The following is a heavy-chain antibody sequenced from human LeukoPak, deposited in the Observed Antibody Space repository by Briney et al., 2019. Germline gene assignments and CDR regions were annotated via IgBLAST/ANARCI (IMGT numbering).Heavy chain of an antibody. D-gene: IGHD3-3*01. V-gene: IGHV3-66*01. CDR1: GFTVSNNY. CDR3: ASLGVGDY. J-gene: IGHJ4*02. Sequence: GGSLRLSCAASGFTVSNNYMSWVRQAPGKGLEWVSIIYTAGSTYYADSVKGRFTTSRDNSKNTLYLQMNSLRAEDTAVYYCASLGVGDYWGQGTLVTVSS. CDR2: IYTAGST.